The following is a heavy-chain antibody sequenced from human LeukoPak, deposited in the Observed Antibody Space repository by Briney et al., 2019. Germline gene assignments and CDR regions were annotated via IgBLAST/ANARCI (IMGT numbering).Heavy chain of an antibody. J-gene: IGHJ3*02. Sequence: ASVKVSCKASGYTFTGYYMHWVRQAPGQGLEWMGWINPNSGGTNYAQKFQGRVTMTRDTSISTAYMELSRLRSDDTAVYYCARVGVAVDYYDSSGYPDAFDIWGQGTMVTVSS. V-gene: IGHV1-2*02. CDR1: GYTFTGYY. D-gene: IGHD3-22*01. CDR2: INPNSGGT. CDR3: ARVGVAVDYYDSSGYPDAFDI.